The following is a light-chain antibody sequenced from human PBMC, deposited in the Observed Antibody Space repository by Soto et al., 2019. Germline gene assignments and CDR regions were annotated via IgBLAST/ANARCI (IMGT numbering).Light chain of an antibody. J-gene: IGLJ1*01. CDR1: SSDVGGYNY. V-gene: IGLV2-14*01. Sequence: QSALTQPASVSGSPGQSITISCTGTSSDVGGYNYVSWYQLHPGKAPKLMIYDVSNRPSGVSNRFSGPKSGNTASLTISGLQAEDEADYYCNSYTTSSPYVFGTGTKVTVL. CDR3: NSYTTSSPYV. CDR2: DVS.